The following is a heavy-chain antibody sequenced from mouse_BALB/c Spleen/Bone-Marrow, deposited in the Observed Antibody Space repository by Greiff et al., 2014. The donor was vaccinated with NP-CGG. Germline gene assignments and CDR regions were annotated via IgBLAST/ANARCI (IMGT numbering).Heavy chain of an antibody. V-gene: IGHV1-9*01. CDR2: ILPGSGTT. D-gene: IGHD2-14*01. CDR1: GYTLSSYW. J-gene: IGHJ4*01. CDR3: ARDYRYDYAMDY. Sequence: VQLQQSGAELMKPGASVKISCKATGYTLSSYWIEWVKQRPGHGLEWIGEILPGSGTTNYNEKFKGKAKFTADTSSNTAYMQFSSLTSEDSAVYYCARDYRYDYAMDYWGQGTSVTVSS.